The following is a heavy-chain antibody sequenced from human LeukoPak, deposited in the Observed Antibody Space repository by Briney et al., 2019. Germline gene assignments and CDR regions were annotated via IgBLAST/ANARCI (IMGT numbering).Heavy chain of an antibody. J-gene: IGHJ4*02. CDR2: GSDDGRNT. V-gene: IGHV3-23*01. CDR1: GFTFSDYA. Sequence: GGSLRLSCAASGFTFSDYAMSWVRQTPGRGLEWVSPGSDDGRNTYHRDCLKGRFTIARDKNTLYLQVCSQGLGDTAVYYCARGHCSSGTCHSYLPYYFDYWAQGTLVSVP. D-gene: IGHD2-15*01. CDR3: ARGHCSSGTCHSYLPYYFDY.